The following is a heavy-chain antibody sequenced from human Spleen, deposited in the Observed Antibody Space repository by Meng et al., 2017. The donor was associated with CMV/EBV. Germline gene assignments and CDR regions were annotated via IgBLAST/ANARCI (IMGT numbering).Heavy chain of an antibody. CDR2: IYHSGST. CDR3: ASLYDSSGYYYRNWFDP. Sequence: SETLSLTCAVSGGSISSSNWWSWVRQPPGKGLEWIGEIYHSGSTNYNPSLKSRVTISVDKSKNQFSLKLSSVTAADTAVYYCASLYDSSGYYYRNWFDPWGQGTLVTVSS. CDR1: GGSISSSNW. J-gene: IGHJ5*02. D-gene: IGHD3-22*01. V-gene: IGHV4-4*02.